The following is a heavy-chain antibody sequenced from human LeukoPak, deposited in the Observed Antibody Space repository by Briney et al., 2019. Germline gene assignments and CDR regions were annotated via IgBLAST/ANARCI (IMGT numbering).Heavy chain of an antibody. D-gene: IGHD4-17*01. Sequence: GGSLRLSCAASGFTFSNYGMHWVRQAPGKGLEWVAVIWYDGSNKYYADSVKGRFTISRDNSKNTLYLQMNSLRAEDTAVYYCAKDQYGEAFDIWGPGTMVTVSS. CDR3: AKDQYGEAFDI. CDR1: GFTFSNYG. V-gene: IGHV3-33*06. CDR2: IWYDGSNK. J-gene: IGHJ3*02.